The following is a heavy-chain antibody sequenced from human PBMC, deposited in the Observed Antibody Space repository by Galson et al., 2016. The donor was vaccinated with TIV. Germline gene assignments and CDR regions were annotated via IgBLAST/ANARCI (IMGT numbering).Heavy chain of an antibody. CDR3: ARKDSSVHGDLRGAFDV. CDR1: GFTVNAYH. D-gene: IGHD4-17*01. CDR2: IYSGGDT. J-gene: IGHJ3*01. V-gene: IGHV3-53*01. Sequence: SLRLSCAVSGFTVNAYHMSWVRQAPGKGLEWVSVIYSGGDTYYSDSVKGRLTISRDNSKNTVHLQMNSLRVEDTAVYYCARKDSSVHGDLRGAFDVWGQGTKVIVSS.